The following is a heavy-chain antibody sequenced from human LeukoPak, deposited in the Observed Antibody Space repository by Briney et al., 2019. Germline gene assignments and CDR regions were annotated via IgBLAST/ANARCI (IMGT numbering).Heavy chain of an antibody. CDR1: GFTFSSYS. V-gene: IGHV3-21*01. Sequence: KPGGSLRLSCAASGFTFSSYSMNWVRQAPGKGLEWVSSISSSSSYIYYADSVKGRFTISRDNAKNSLYLQMNSLRAEDTAVYYCARGGSGYDYHSDYWGQGTLVTVSS. CDR2: ISSSSSYI. D-gene: IGHD5-12*01. J-gene: IGHJ4*02. CDR3: ARGGSGYDYHSDY.